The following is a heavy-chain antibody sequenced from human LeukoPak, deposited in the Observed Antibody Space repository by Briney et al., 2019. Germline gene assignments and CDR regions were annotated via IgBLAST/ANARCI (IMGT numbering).Heavy chain of an antibody. J-gene: IGHJ6*02. Sequence: ASVKVSCKASGYTFTSYYIHWVRQAPGQGLEWMGIINPSGGSTSYAQKFQGRVTMTRNTSTSTVYMELSSLRSEDTAVYYCAREDTAMVHDYYYGMDVWGQGTTVTVSS. V-gene: IGHV1-46*01. CDR2: INPSGGST. D-gene: IGHD5-18*01. CDR3: AREDTAMVHDYYYGMDV. CDR1: GYTFTSYY.